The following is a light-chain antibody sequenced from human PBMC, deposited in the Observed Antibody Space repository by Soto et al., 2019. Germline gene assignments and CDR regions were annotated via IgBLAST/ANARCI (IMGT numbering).Light chain of an antibody. Sequence: EIVLTQSPGTLSLSPGERATLSCWASQSVSGNFLAWYQVKPGQAPRLVVYGASTRASGFPDRFSGSGSGTDFTLIISRLEPEDFAMYYCQVYNSSPWTFGQGTKVDIK. V-gene: IGKV3-20*01. CDR3: QVYNSSPWT. J-gene: IGKJ1*01. CDR2: GAS. CDR1: QSVSGNF.